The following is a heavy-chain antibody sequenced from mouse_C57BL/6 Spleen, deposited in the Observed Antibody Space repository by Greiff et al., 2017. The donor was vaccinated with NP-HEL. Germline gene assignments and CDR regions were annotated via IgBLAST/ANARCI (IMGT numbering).Heavy chain of an antibody. J-gene: IGHJ4*01. D-gene: IGHD1-1*01. CDR1: GFSLTSYG. Sequence: QVQLKESGPGLVAPSQSLSITCTVSGFSLTSYGVHWVRQPPGKGLEWLVVIWSDGSTTYNSALKSRLSISKDNSKSQVFLKMNSLQTDDTAMYYCARQRGSSFYYAMDYWGQGTSVTVSS. CDR2: IWSDGST. V-gene: IGHV2-6-1*01. CDR3: ARQRGSSFYYAMDY.